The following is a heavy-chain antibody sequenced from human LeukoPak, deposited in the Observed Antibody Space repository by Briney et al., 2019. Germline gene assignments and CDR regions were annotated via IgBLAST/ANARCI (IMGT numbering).Heavy chain of an antibody. J-gene: IGHJ4*02. Sequence: ASVKVSCKASGYTFTSYGISWVRQAPGQGLEWMGWISAYNGNTNYAQKLQGRVTMTTDTSTSTAYMELRSLRSDDTAVYYCAREIYSGGYSYGYLGYWGQGTLVTVSS. CDR1: GYTFTSYG. D-gene: IGHD5-18*01. CDR3: AREIYSGGYSYGYLGY. CDR2: ISAYNGNT. V-gene: IGHV1-18*01.